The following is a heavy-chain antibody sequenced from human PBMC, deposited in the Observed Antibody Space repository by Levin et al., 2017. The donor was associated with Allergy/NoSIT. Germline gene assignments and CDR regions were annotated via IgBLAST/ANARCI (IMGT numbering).Heavy chain of an antibody. CDR2: VSDGGDYT. CDR3: AKDDGAAYYSFDC. V-gene: IGHV3-23*01. CDR1: GFAFNTFA. Sequence: AGGSLRLSCAASGFAFNTFAMNWVRQAPGQGLEWVSSVSDGGDYTFYTDSVKGRFIISRDNSKNTIYLQMNSLRAEDTALYFCAKDDGAAYYSFDCWGQGTLVTVSA. D-gene: IGHD1-26*01. J-gene: IGHJ4*02.